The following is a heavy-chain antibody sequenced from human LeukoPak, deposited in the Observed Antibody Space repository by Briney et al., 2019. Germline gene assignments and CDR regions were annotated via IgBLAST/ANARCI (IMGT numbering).Heavy chain of an antibody. D-gene: IGHD3-10*01. V-gene: IGHV3-30*04. J-gene: IGHJ4*02. CDR2: ISNDGNNK. CDR3: ARPDDSESFYRANHY. Sequence: GGSLRLSCAASGFSFNTYPMHWVRQAPGKGLEWVAVISNDGNNKYYADSVKGRFTISRDNSNNTLSLQMNGLRVEDTAVYYCARPDDSESFYRANHYWGRGTLVTVS. CDR1: GFSFNTYP.